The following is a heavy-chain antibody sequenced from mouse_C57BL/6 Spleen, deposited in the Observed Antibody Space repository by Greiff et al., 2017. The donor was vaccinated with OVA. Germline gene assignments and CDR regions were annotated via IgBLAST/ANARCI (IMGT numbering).Heavy chain of an antibody. Sequence: EVKLQESGGGLVQPKGSLKLSCAASGFSFNTYAMNWVRQAPGKGLEWVARIRSKSNNYATYYADSVKDRFTISRDDSESMLYLQMNNLKTEDTAMYYCVRPYYSNYAWFAYWGQGTLVTVSA. V-gene: IGHV10-1*01. CDR1: GFSFNTYA. CDR3: VRPYYSNYAWFAY. D-gene: IGHD2-5*01. CDR2: IRSKSNNYAT. J-gene: IGHJ3*01.